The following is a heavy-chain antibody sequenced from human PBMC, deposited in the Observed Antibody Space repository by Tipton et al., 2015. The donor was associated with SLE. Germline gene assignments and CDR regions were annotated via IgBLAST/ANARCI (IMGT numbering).Heavy chain of an antibody. CDR2: IYYSGST. CDR1: GGSISSYY. CDR3: ARGGGIRVLLWDYYNMDV. J-gene: IGHJ6*03. V-gene: IGHV4-59*01. Sequence: TLSLTCTVSGGSISSYYWSWIRHPPGKGLEWIGYIYYSGSTNYNPSLKSRVTISVDTSKNQFSLKLSSVTAADTAVYYCARGGGIRVLLWDYYNMDVWGKATTVTVAS. D-gene: IGHD3-3*01.